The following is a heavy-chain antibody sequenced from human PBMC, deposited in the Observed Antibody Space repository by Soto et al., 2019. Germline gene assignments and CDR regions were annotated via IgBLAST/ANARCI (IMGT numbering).Heavy chain of an antibody. CDR1: GYIFTNYY. CDR2: INPSGGRT. V-gene: IGHV1-46*01. D-gene: IGHD6-13*01. CDR3: ARAAAGGWGFDY. Sequence: ASVKVSCKASGYIFTNYYIYWVRQAPGQGLEWMGMINPSGGRTTFAQRFQDRVSLARDTSTSTVYMELSSLRSDDTAVYYCARAAAGGWGFDYWGQGXLVTVSS. J-gene: IGHJ4*02.